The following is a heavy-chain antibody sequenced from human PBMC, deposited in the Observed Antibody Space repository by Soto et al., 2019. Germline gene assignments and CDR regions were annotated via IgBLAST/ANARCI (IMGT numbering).Heavy chain of an antibody. V-gene: IGHV3-23*01. CDR1: GFTFSTCA. CDR3: AKDRRELVIKIGGDFDY. D-gene: IGHD3-22*01. J-gene: IGHJ4*02. Sequence: VQLLESGGGLVQPGGSLRLSCEASGFTFSTCAMGWVRQAPGKGLEWVSAISGSGGSTYYADSVKGRFTISRDNSKNTLYLQMNSLRAEDTAVYYCAKDRRELVIKIGGDFDYWGQGALVTVSS. CDR2: ISGSGGST.